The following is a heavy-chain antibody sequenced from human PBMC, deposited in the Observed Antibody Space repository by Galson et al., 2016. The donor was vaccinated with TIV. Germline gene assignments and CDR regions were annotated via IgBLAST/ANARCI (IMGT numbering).Heavy chain of an antibody. CDR3: SQVYYSYGSGTYYV. D-gene: IGHD3-10*01. CDR2: ISGSGGTT. CDR1: GFTFTNYA. Sequence: SLRLSCAASGFTFTNYAMSWVRQAPGKGLEWVSAISGSGGTTFYADSVKGRFTISRDTAKNTLYLQMNSLIAEDTAVYYCSQVYYSYGSGTYYVWGQGTLVTVSS. V-gene: IGHV3-23*01. J-gene: IGHJ4*02.